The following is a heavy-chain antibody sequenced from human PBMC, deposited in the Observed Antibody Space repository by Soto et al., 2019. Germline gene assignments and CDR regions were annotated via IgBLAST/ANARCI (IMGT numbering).Heavy chain of an antibody. D-gene: IGHD5-12*01. V-gene: IGHV4-34*01. CDR3: ASVSSRPYGGYDWGGVYYYGMDV. J-gene: IGHJ6*02. Sequence: SETLSLTCAVYGGSFSGYYWSWIRQPPGKGLEWIGEINHSGSTNYNPSLKSRVTISVDTSKNQFSLKLSSVTAADTAVYYCASVSSRPYGGYDWGGVYYYGMDVWGQGTTVTVSS. CDR1: GGSFSGYY. CDR2: INHSGST.